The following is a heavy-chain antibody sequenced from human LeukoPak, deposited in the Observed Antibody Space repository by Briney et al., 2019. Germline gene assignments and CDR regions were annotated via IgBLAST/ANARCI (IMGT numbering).Heavy chain of an antibody. D-gene: IGHD3-9*01. J-gene: IGHJ4*02. Sequence: PGGSLRLSCAASGFTFDDYAMHWVRQAPGKGLEWVSLISWDGGSTYYADSVKGRFTISRDNSKNSLYLQMNSLRAEDTAWYYCAKDISAYDILTGYVDYWGQGTLVTVSS. V-gene: IGHV3-43D*03. CDR2: ISWDGGST. CDR3: AKDISAYDILTGYVDY. CDR1: GFTFDDYA.